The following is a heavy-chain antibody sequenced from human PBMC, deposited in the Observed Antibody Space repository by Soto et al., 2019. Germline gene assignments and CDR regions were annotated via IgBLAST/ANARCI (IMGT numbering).Heavy chain of an antibody. V-gene: IGHV3-23*01. CDR1: GFFCSSYD. Sequence: ASVKVSCAASGFFCSSYDMSWVRQAPGKGLEWVSTILVDGRTFYVDSVKGRFTISRDSSQNTVYLQMNSLTVGDTALYYCAKATATGGGAFDICGQGTMVTVSS. CDR3: AKATATGGGAFDI. CDR2: ILVDGRT. D-gene: IGHD2-8*02. J-gene: IGHJ3*02.